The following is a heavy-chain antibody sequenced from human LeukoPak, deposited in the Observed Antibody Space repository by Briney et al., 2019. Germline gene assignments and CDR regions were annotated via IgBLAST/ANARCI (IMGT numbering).Heavy chain of an antibody. D-gene: IGHD3-22*01. CDR3: ASYYFDSSGYYLRWFDP. CDR2: IIPLFGPA. CDR1: GGTFSSYA. V-gene: IGHV1-69*13. J-gene: IGHJ5*02. Sequence: ASVKVSCKASGGTFSSYAITWVRQAPGQGLEWMGGIIPLFGPANYAQKFQGRVTITADESTSTAYMELSSLRSEDTAVYYCASYYFDSSGYYLRWFDPWGQGTLVTVSS.